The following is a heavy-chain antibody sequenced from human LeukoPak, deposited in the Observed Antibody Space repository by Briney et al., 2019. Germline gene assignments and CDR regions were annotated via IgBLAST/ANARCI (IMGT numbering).Heavy chain of an antibody. Sequence: GGPLRLSCAASGFTFSSYAMPWVRQAPGKGLEWVAVISYDGSNKYYADSVKGRFTISRDNSKNTLYLQMNSLRAEDTAVYYCARDRVYYDFWSGYSPLYYYYGMDVWGQGTTVTVSS. J-gene: IGHJ6*02. CDR1: GFTFSSYA. CDR2: ISYDGSNK. CDR3: ARDRVYYDFWSGYSPLYYYYGMDV. V-gene: IGHV3-30-3*01. D-gene: IGHD3-3*01.